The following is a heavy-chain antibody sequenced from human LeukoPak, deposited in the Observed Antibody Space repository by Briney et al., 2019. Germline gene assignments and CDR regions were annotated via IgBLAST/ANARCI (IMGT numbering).Heavy chain of an antibody. J-gene: IGHJ4*02. Sequence: PWGSLRLSCTASGFTFTSYWMQWVRQAPGEGLVWVSCINNDGSSTNYADSVKGRFTISRDNSKNTVYLQVDSLRTEDTAVYYCVRGEAHDSWGQGTLITVSS. CDR2: INNDGSST. CDR3: VRGEAHDS. CDR1: GFTFTSYW. V-gene: IGHV3-74*01. D-gene: IGHD1-26*01.